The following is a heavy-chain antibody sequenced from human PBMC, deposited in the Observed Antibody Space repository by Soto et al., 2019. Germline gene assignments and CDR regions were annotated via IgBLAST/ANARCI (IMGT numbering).Heavy chain of an antibody. V-gene: IGHV3-15*01. Sequence: EVQLVESGGGLVKPGGSLRLSCAASGFTFRNAWMSWVRQAPGKGLEWVGRIKSETNGGTTDYTAPVKSRVTITRDNPRITLYLQMNSLKTEDTAMYYFTSGGLKTWSKGTMVSVYS. CDR2: IKSETNGGTT. CDR3: TSGGLKT. CDR1: GFTFRNAW. J-gene: IGHJ6*04.